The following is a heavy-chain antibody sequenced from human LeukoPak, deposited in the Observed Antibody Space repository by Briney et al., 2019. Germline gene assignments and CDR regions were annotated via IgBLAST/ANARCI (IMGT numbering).Heavy chain of an antibody. CDR2: VQHIGGET. D-gene: IGHD4-11*01. CDR1: GFIFSSYG. CDR3: ATYSILNAREFRY. V-gene: IGHV3-7*01. Sequence: GGSLRLSCAASGFIFSSYGMHWVRQAPGKGLEWVANVQHIGGETYYVDSVKGRFTISRDNAKNSVYLQMNSLGADDTAVYYCATYSILNAREFRYWGQGTLVTVTS. J-gene: IGHJ1*01.